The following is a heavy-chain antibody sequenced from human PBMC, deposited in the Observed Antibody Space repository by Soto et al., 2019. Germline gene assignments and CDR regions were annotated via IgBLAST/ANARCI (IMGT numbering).Heavy chain of an antibody. J-gene: IGHJ4*02. CDR2: IIPIFGTA. CDR1: GGTFSSYA. CDR3: ASGWWGVIAAGPHFDY. D-gene: IGHD6-13*01. V-gene: IGHV1-69*01. Sequence: QVQLVQSGAEVKKLGSSVKVSCMASGGTFSSYAISWVRQAPGQGLEWKGGIIPIFGTANYAHKYQGRVTITADESTSTAYMELSSLRSENTAVYYCASGWWGVIAAGPHFDYWGQGTLVTVSA.